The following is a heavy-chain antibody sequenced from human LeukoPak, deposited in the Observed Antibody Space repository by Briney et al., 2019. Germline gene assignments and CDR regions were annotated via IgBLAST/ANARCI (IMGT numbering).Heavy chain of an antibody. J-gene: IGHJ4*02. CDR3: ARARVDTAMADFDY. V-gene: IGHV5-51*01. Sequence: GESLKISCKGSGYSFTSYWIGWVRQMPGKGLEWMGIVYPGDSDTRYSPSFQGQVTISADKSFSTAYLQWSSLKASDTAMYYCARARVDTAMADFDYWGQGTLVTVSS. CDR1: GYSFTSYW. CDR2: VYPGDSDT. D-gene: IGHD5-18*01.